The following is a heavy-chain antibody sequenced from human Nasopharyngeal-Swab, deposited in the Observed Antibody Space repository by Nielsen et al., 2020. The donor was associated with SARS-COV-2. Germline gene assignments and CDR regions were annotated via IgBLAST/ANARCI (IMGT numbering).Heavy chain of an antibody. Sequence: GESLKISCAASGFTFNNYNFNWVRQAPGKVLEWVSSISSSSSYIYYADSVKGRFTISRDNAKNSPYLQMNSLRAEDTAVYYCARDGLDYDFWSAYFMDVWGQGTTVTVSS. D-gene: IGHD3-3*01. CDR1: GFTFNNYN. CDR2: ISSSSSYI. CDR3: ARDGLDYDFWSAYFMDV. V-gene: IGHV3-21*01. J-gene: IGHJ6*02.